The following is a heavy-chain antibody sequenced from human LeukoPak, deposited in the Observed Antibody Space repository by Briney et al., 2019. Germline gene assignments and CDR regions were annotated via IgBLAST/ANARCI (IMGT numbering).Heavy chain of an antibody. CDR3: ASTVGLRSGGINFYYYYGMDV. Sequence: GASVKVSCKASGYTFTGYGISWVRQAPGQGLEWMGRIIPILGIANYAQKFQGRVTITADKSTSTAYMELSSLRSEDTAVYYCASTVGLRSGGINFYYYYGMDVWGQGTTVTVSS. D-gene: IGHD3-10*01. CDR1: GYTFTGYG. J-gene: IGHJ6*02. V-gene: IGHV1-69*04. CDR2: IIPILGIA.